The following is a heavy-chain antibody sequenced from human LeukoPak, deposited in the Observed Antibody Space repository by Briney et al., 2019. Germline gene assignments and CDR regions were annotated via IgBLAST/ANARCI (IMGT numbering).Heavy chain of an antibody. V-gene: IGHV1-69*13. J-gene: IGHJ3*02. CDR3: ARDHFFDI. CDR1: GYSFSNHW. CDR2: IIPIFGTA. Sequence: GASVKVSCKASGYSFSNHWMHWVRQAPGQGLEWMGGIIPIFGTANYAQKFQGRVTITADESTSTAYMELSSLRSEDTAVYYCARDHFFDIWGQGTMVTVSS.